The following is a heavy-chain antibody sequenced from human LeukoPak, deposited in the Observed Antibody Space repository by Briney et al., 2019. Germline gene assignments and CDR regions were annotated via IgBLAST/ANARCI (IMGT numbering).Heavy chain of an antibody. CDR1: GGTFSSYA. J-gene: IGHJ3*02. CDR2: IIPIFGTA. CDR3: ARIRITIFGVTYDAFDI. Sequence: ASVKVSCKASGGTFSSYAISWVRQAPGQGLEWMGGIIPIFGTANYAQKFQGRVTITTDESTSTAYMELSSLRSEDTAVYYCARIRITIFGVTYDAFDIWGQGTMVTVSS. D-gene: IGHD3-3*01. V-gene: IGHV1-69*05.